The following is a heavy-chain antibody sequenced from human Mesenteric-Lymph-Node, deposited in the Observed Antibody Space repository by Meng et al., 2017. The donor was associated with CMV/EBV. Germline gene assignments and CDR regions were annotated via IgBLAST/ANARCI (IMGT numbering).Heavy chain of an antibody. CDR1: GGSMYSDSYH. J-gene: IGHJ4*02. CDR3: ARAARSASGVFDY. D-gene: IGHD2-15*01. Sequence: SETLSLTCTVSGGSMYSDSYHWGWIRQPPGKGLEFIGSIHYGGGTYFNPPLKSRVTMSADPSKNQFSLRLSSLTAADTAVYFCARAARSASGVFDYWGQGTLVTVSS. CDR2: IHYGGGT. V-gene: IGHV4-39*07.